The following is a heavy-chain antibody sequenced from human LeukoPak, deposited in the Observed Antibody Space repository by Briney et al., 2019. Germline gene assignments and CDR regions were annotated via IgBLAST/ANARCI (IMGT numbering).Heavy chain of an antibody. CDR2: IIPILGIA. D-gene: IGHD3-22*01. J-gene: IGHJ5*02. Sequence: GASVKVSCKASGGTFNSYAISWVRQAPGQGLEWMGRIIPILGIANYAQKFQGRVTITADKSTSTAYMELSSLRSEDTAVYYCAREGDGYYYDRDRPKNWFDPWGQGTLVTVSS. CDR3: AREGDGYYYDRDRPKNWFDP. CDR1: GGTFNSYA. V-gene: IGHV1-69*04.